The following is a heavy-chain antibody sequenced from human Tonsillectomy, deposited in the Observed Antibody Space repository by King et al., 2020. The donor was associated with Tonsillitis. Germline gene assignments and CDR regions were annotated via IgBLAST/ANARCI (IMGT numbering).Heavy chain of an antibody. D-gene: IGHD1-14*01. V-gene: IGHV1-24*01. CDR3: ATGRPGFDL. CDR1: GYILSKLS. CDR2: FDLEDGKT. Sequence: QLVQSGAEVKKPAASVKVSCKVSGYILSKLSMHWVRQAPGKGLGGMGGFDLEDGKTKYAQKVQGRVSMSEDTSTDTAYMERGSLTSEETAVYYCATGRPGFDLWRGGTLATASA. J-gene: IGHJ4*02.